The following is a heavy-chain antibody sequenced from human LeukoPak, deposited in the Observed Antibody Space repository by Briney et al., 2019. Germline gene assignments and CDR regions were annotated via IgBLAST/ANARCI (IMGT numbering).Heavy chain of an antibody. Sequence: SEALSLTCTVSGGSITAGNHHWGWIRQPPGKGLEWIGSVYYSGSIFSDTSHKSRVTISGDTSKNQFSLSLSSVTAADTAVYYCARLNPGYVTAPHDSWGQGMLVTVSS. J-gene: IGHJ5*01. CDR1: GGSITAGNHH. CDR3: ARLNPGYVTAPHDS. V-gene: IGHV4-39*01. D-gene: IGHD3-16*01. CDR2: VYYSGSI.